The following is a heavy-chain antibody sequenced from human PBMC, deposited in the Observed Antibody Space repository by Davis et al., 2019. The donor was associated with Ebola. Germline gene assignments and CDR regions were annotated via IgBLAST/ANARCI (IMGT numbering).Heavy chain of an antibody. D-gene: IGHD6-13*01. Sequence: GESLKISCAASGFIFNNYAMNWVRQAPGKGLEWVAYISSSSSTVYYADSVKGRFTISRDNSKDSLYLQLNSLTDEDTAVYYCARESSWWGQGTLVTVSS. CDR1: GFIFNNYA. CDR3: ARESSW. J-gene: IGHJ4*02. V-gene: IGHV3-48*02. CDR2: ISSSSSTV.